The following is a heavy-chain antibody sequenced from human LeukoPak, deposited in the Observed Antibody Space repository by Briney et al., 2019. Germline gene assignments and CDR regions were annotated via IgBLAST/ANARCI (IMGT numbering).Heavy chain of an antibody. V-gene: IGHV3-66*01. J-gene: IGHJ4*02. CDR1: GFTVSSNY. CDR2: IYSGGST. CDR3: ARGELRYFDWLPNLYSFDF. D-gene: IGHD3-9*01. Sequence: GGSLRLSCAASGFTVSSNYMSWVRQAPGKGLEWGSVIYSGGSTYYADSVKGRFTISRDNSKNTLYLQMNSLRAEDTAVYYCARGELRYFDWLPNLYSFDFWGQGTLVTVSS.